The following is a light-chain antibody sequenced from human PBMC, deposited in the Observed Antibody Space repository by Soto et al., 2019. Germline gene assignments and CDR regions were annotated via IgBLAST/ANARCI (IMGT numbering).Light chain of an antibody. Sequence: QSALTQPASVSRSPGQSISISCTGTSSDVGGYNYVSWYQHHPGKAPKLMIFDVTNRPSGVSNRFSGSKSHNTASLTISGLQAEDESDYYCSSYTTNNTRPFGGGTKLTVL. J-gene: IGLJ2*01. V-gene: IGLV2-14*03. CDR3: SSYTTNNTRP. CDR1: SSDVGGYNY. CDR2: DVT.